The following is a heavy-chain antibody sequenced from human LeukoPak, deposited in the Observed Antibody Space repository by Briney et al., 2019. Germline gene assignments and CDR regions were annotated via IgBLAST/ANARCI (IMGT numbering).Heavy chain of an antibody. D-gene: IGHD3-10*01. CDR2: ISYDGSNI. Sequence: GGPLRLSCAASGFTFSIYGMHWVRQAPGKGLEWVAVISYDGSNIYYADSVKGRFTISRDNAKNSLYLQMNSLRAEDTAVYYCARDGLWSRGRYYGMDVWGQGTTVTVSS. CDR1: GFTFSIYG. J-gene: IGHJ6*02. CDR3: ARDGLWSRGRYYGMDV. V-gene: IGHV3-30*03.